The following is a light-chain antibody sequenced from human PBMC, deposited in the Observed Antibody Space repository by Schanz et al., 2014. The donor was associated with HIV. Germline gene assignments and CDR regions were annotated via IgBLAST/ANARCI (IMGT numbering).Light chain of an antibody. V-gene: IGKV3-20*01. Sequence: PGDRATLSCRASQSVTSNYLAWYQQKLGQAPRLLIYGASSRATGIPDRFSGSGSGTDFTLTISSLEPEDIAVYYCQQYASSTPGTFGQGTKVEIK. CDR3: QQYASSTPGT. CDR1: QSVTSNY. CDR2: GAS. J-gene: IGKJ1*01.